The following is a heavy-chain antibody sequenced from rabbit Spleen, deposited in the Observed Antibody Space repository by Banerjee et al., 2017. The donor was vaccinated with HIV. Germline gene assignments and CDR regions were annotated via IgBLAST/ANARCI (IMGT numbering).Heavy chain of an antibody. Sequence: QEQLVESGGGLVKPGASLTLTCTASGFSFSSSYDICWVRQAPGKGLEWIGCIYTGNAKTYYASWAKGRFTISKSSSTTVTLQMTSLTAADTATYFCARDAGSYDYIDVYFNLWGPGTLVTVS. CDR1: GFSFSSSYD. V-gene: IGHV1S45*01. J-gene: IGHJ4*01. CDR3: ARDAGSYDYIDVYFNL. D-gene: IGHD8-1*01. CDR2: IYTGNAKT.